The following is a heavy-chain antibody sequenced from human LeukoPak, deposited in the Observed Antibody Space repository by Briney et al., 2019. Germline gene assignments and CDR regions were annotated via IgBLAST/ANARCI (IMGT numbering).Heavy chain of an antibody. V-gene: IGHV1-2*02. D-gene: IGHD6-13*01. J-gene: IGHJ4*02. CDR1: GYTFTGYY. Sequence: GASVKVSCTASGYTFTGYYMHWMRQAPGQGLEWMGWFNPDSGGTHYAQKFQGRVTMTRDTSISTAYMELNRLRSDDTAVYYCARQQQLLDYWGQGTLVTVSS. CDR3: ARQQQLLDY. CDR2: FNPDSGGT.